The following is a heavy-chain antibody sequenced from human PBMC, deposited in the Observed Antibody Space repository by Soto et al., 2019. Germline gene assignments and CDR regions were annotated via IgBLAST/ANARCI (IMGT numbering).Heavy chain of an antibody. D-gene: IGHD3-16*02. CDR2: INHSGST. V-gene: IGHV4-34*01. Sequence: SETLSLTCAIYGGSFSGYYWSWLRQPPGKGLEWIGEINHSGSTYYNPSLKSRVTISVDTSKNQFSLKLSSVTAADTAVYYCAREVPDYVWGSYRPNFDYWGQGTLVTVSS. J-gene: IGHJ4*02. CDR1: GGSFSGYY. CDR3: AREVPDYVWGSYRPNFDY.